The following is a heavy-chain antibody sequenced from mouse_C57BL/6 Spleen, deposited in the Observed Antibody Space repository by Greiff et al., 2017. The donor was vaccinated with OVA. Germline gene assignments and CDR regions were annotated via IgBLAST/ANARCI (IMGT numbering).Heavy chain of an antibody. V-gene: IGHV1-82*01. CDR1: GFAFSSSW. D-gene: IGHD2-1*01. J-gene: IGHJ2*01. CDR3: AREEVYYGNSYCDY. Sequence: QVQLQQSGPELVKPGASVKISCKASGFAFSSSWMHWVKQRPGKGLEWIGLIYPGDGDTNYNGKFKGKATLTADKSSSTAYMQLSSLTSDDSAVYYCAREEVYYGNSYCDYWGKGTTLTVSA. CDR2: IYPGDGDT.